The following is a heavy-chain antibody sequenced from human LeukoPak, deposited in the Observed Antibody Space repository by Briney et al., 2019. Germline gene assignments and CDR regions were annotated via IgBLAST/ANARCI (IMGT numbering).Heavy chain of an antibody. J-gene: IGHJ4*02. CDR3: ARVALTVAETEDY. CDR1: GFTFSSYE. V-gene: IGHV3-48*03. D-gene: IGHD3-3*02. Sequence: GGSLRLSCVASGFTFSSYEMNWVRQAPGKGLEWVSYISSSDNTIYYADSVEGRFTISRDNAKKSLYLQMNSLRGEDTGVYYCARVALTVAETEDYWGQGTLVTVSS. CDR2: ISSSDNTI.